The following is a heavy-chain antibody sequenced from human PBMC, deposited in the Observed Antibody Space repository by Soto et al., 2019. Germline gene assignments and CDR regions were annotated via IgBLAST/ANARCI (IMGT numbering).Heavy chain of an antibody. D-gene: IGHD3-3*01. CDR1: GFSLTTSGVG. CDR2: ISWDDDK. CDR3: AHRVLRTVFGLVTTTAIYFDF. J-gene: IGHJ4*02. Sequence: QITLNESGPTVVRPTETLTLTCSFSGFSLTTSGVGVGWIRQSPGKAPELLALISWDDDKRYSASLKSRLTITKDTSKNQVVLTVSDLDPTDTATYYCAHRVLRTVFGLVTTTAIYFDFWGQGTPVAVSS. V-gene: IGHV2-5*02.